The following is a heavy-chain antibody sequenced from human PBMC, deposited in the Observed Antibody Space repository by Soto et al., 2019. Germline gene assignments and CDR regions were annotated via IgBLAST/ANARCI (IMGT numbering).Heavy chain of an antibody. CDR1: GLAFRSFL. D-gene: IGHD3-16*02. CDR3: ATYNDDEWEAYRHRY. Sequence: EVQLVESGGGLVRPGGSLSLSCAASGLAFRSFLMSWVRQAPGGGLEWVANINQDGRDKYYSDAVRGRFTISRDNAANSLFLPMHSLGAEDTAVYYCATYNDDEWEAYRHRYWGQGTLVTVSS. V-gene: IGHV3-7*01. CDR2: INQDGRDK. J-gene: IGHJ4*02.